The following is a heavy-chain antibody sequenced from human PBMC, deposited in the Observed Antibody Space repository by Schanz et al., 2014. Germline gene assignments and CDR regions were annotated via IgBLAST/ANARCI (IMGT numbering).Heavy chain of an antibody. CDR3: AKYGGELGVSFEY. J-gene: IGHJ4*02. CDR1: GFTFSSYW. CDR2: IKQDGSEK. D-gene: IGHD7-27*01. Sequence: EVQLVESGGGLVQPGGSLRLSCAASGFTFSSYWMSWVRQAPGEGLEWVANIKQDGSEKYYVDSVKGRFIISRDNAKNSLYLQMNSLRTEDTAVYYCAKYGGELGVSFEYWGQGTLVTVSS. V-gene: IGHV3-7*01.